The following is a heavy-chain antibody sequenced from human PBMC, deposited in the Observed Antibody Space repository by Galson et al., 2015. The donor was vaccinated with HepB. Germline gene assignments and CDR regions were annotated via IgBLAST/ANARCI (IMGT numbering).Heavy chain of an antibody. CDR1: GFTFSSHS. Sequence: SLRLSCAASGFTFSSHSMNWVRQAPGKGLEWVSYISSSGTNIYYADSVKGRFTISRDNAKNSLYLQMNSLGAEDTAVYYCARDPCSTTDAWYYVDYWGQGTLVTVSS. J-gene: IGHJ4*02. V-gene: IGHV3-48*01. D-gene: IGHD1-1*01. CDR2: ISSSGTNI. CDR3: ARDPCSTTDAWYYVDY.